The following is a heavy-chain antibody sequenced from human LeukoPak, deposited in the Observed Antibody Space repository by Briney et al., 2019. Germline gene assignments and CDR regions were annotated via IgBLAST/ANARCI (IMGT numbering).Heavy chain of an antibody. CDR1: GGTFNRLA. Sequence: SVKLSCKASGGTFNRLALSWVRQAPGQGLEWMGGIIPLFGTANYAQKFQGRVSITADDSTRTAYMELRRLRSEDTAVYYCARLVATSDWGQGTLVTVSS. V-gene: IGHV1-69*19. J-gene: IGHJ4*02. CDR3: ARLVATSD. D-gene: IGHD5-12*01. CDR2: IIPLFGTA.